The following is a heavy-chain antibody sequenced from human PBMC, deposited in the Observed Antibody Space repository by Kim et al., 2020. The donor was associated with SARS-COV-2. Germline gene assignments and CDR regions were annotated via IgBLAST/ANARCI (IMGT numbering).Heavy chain of an antibody. CDR3: ARGKRITIFGVALAGYFDY. J-gene: IGHJ4*02. V-gene: IGHV4-34*01. D-gene: IGHD3-3*01. Sequence: SRVPISVDTSKNQFSLKLSSVTAADTAMYYCARGKRITIFGVALAGYFDYWGQGTLVTVSS.